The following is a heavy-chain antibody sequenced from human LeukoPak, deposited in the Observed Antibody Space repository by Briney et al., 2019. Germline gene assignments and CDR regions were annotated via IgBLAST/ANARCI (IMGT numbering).Heavy chain of an antibody. CDR3: ARGEYFDWLPNWFDP. Sequence: ASVKVSCKASGYTFTSYDINWVRQATGQGLEWMGWMNPNSGNTGYAQKFQGRVTMTRNTSISTAYMELSSLRPEDTAVYYCARGEYFDWLPNWFDPWGQGTLVTVSS. CDR1: GYTFTSYD. V-gene: IGHV1-8*01. CDR2: MNPNSGNT. D-gene: IGHD3-9*01. J-gene: IGHJ5*02.